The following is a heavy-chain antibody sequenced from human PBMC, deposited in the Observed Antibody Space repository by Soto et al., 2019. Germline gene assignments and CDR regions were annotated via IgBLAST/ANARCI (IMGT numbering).Heavy chain of an antibody. Sequence: PSETLSLTCAVYGGSFSGYYWTWIRQPPGTGLEWIGEINHSGSTNYNPSLKSRVTISVDTSNNQFSLQLTSLSPDDTAVYYCARLRGDSWFDFWGQGTRVTVSS. CDR1: GGSFSGYY. V-gene: IGHV4-34*01. CDR2: INHSGST. CDR3: ARLRGDSWFDF. J-gene: IGHJ5*01.